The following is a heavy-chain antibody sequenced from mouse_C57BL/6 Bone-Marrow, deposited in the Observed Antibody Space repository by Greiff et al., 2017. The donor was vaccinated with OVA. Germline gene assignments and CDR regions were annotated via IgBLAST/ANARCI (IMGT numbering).Heavy chain of an antibody. J-gene: IGHJ3*01. Sequence: VQLQQSGPELVRPGASVKLSCTASGFNIKDYYMHWVKQRPEQGLEWIGRIDPEDGDTEYAPKFQGKATMTADTSSNTAYLQLSSLTSEDTAVYYCRSSGYEFAYWGQGTLVTVSA. CDR1: GFNIKDYY. CDR3: RSSGYEFAY. D-gene: IGHD3-2*02. CDR2: IDPEDGDT. V-gene: IGHV14-1*01.